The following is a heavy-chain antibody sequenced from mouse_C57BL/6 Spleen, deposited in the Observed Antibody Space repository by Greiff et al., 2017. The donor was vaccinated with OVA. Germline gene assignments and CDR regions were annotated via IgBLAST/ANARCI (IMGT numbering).Heavy chain of an antibody. D-gene: IGHD1-1*01. CDR3: ARWGYGSSLGY. Sequence: QVHVKQPGAELVRPGSSVKLSCKASGYTFTSYWMHWVKQRPIQGLEWIGNIDPSDSETNYNQKFKDKATLTVDKSSSTAYMQLSSLTSEDSAVYYCARWGYGSSLGYWGQGTTLTVSS. CDR1: GYTFTSYW. CDR2: IDPSDSET. V-gene: IGHV1-52*01. J-gene: IGHJ2*01.